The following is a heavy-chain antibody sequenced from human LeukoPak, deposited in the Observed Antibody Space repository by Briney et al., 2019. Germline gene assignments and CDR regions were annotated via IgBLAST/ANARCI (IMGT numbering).Heavy chain of an antibody. CDR3: ASQNGQLGVFDY. CDR1: GGSISSYY. V-gene: IGHV4-59*01. Sequence: SETLSLTCTVPGGSISSYYSSWNRQPPGKGLEWIGYIYYSGSTNYNPSLKSRVTISVDTSKNQFSLKLSSVTAADTAVYYCASQNGQLGVFDYWGQGTLVTVSS. D-gene: IGHD6-6*01. CDR2: IYYSGST. J-gene: IGHJ4*02.